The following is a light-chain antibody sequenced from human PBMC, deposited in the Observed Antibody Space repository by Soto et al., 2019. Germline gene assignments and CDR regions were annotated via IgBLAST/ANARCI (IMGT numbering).Light chain of an antibody. Sequence: EVVMTQSPATLSVSPGERATLSCRASQNISTYFAWYQQKPGQAPRLLIYGASTRATGIPVRFSGSGSGTEFSLTISSLQSEDFAVYYCQQYNNWPPLTFGGGTKVEIK. J-gene: IGKJ4*01. V-gene: IGKV3-15*01. CDR3: QQYNNWPPLT. CDR1: QNISTY. CDR2: GAS.